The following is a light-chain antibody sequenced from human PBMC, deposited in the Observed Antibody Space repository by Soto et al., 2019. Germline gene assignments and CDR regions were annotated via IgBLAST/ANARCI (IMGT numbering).Light chain of an antibody. Sequence: QSVLTQPPSASGTPGQRVTISCSGSSSNIGSNYVYWYHQLPGTAPKLVIYRNNQRPSGVPDRISGSKSGTSASLAISGLRSEDEAHYYCAAWDDRLSGLVFGRGTKLTVL. J-gene: IGLJ2*01. CDR1: SSNIGSNY. V-gene: IGLV1-47*01. CDR2: RNN. CDR3: AAWDDRLSGLV.